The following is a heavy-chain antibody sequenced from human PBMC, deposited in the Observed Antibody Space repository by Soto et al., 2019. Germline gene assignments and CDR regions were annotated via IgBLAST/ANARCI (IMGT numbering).Heavy chain of an antibody. CDR2: INAGNGNT. J-gene: IGHJ5*02. CDR1: GYTFTSYA. CDR3: ARGGGSRYNWFDP. V-gene: IGHV1-3*01. Sequence: VASVKVSCKASGYTFTSYAMHWVRQAPGQRLEWMGWINAGNGNTKYSQKFQGRVTITRDTSASTAYMELSSLRSEDTAVYYCARGGGSRYNWFDPWGQGTLVTVSS. D-gene: IGHD3-10*01.